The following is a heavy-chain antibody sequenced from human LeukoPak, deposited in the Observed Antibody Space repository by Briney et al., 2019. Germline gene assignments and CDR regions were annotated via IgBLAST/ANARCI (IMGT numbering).Heavy chain of an antibody. D-gene: IGHD3-10*01. Sequence: ASVKVSCKASGYTFTGYYMHWVRQAPGQGLEWMGRINPNSGGTNYAQKFQGRVTMTRDTSISTAYMELSRLRSDDTAVYYCARNYYVSGSYYANFDYWGQGTLVTVSS. CDR1: GYTFTGYY. CDR3: ARNYYVSGSYYANFDY. CDR2: INPNSGGT. J-gene: IGHJ4*02. V-gene: IGHV1-2*06.